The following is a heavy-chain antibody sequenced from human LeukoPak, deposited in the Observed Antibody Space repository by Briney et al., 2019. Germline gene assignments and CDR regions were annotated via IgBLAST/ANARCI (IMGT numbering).Heavy chain of an antibody. J-gene: IGHJ4*02. CDR2: ISYDGSNK. CDR1: GFTLSSYA. V-gene: IGHV3-30*04. Sequence: GGSLRLSCAASGFTLSSYAMPWVRQAPGKGLEGVAVISYDGSNKYYADSVKGPFTIYRDNSKNPLYLQMNSLRAEGTAVYYCARGRGYDILTGYSGFDYWGQGTLVTVSS. D-gene: IGHD3-9*01. CDR3: ARGRGYDILTGYSGFDY.